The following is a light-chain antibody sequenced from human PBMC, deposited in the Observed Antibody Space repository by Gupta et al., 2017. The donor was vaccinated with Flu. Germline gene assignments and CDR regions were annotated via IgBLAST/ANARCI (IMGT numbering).Light chain of an antibody. CDR1: QDISNY. Sequence: DIQMTQSPSSLSASVGDSVTITCQARQDISNYINWYQQKPGKAPKLLIYDASNLEIGVPSRFSGSGSGTDFTFTISSLQPEDIATYYCQQYHNLLLTFGGGTKVEI. CDR2: DAS. V-gene: IGKV1-33*01. J-gene: IGKJ4*01. CDR3: QQYHNLLLT.